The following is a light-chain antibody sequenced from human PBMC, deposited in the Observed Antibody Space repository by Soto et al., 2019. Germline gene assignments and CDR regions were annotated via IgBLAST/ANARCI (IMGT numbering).Light chain of an antibody. CDR1: SSNIGAGYD. CDR3: QSYDISLSGSRV. Sequence: QSVLTQPPSVSGAPGQRVTISCTGSSSNIGAGYDVHWYQQLPGTAPKLLIYANSNWPSGVPDRFSGSKSGTSASLAITGLQAEDEADYYCQSYDISLSGSRVFGGGTKLTVL. CDR2: ANS. V-gene: IGLV1-40*01. J-gene: IGLJ2*01.